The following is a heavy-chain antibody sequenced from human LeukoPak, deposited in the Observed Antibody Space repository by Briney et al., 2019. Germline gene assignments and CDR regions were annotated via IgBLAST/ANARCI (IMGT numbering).Heavy chain of an antibody. CDR3: TRQDCSGGSCSYGDY. CDR2: IRSKPNSYTT. CDR1: GFTFSGFY. D-gene: IGHD2-15*01. Sequence: PGGSLKLSCAASGFTFSGFYMHWVRQASGKGLEWVGLIRSKPNSYTTVYAASVQGRFTISRDDSKNTAYLQMNSLKAEDTAVYYCTRQDCSGGSCSYGDYSGQGTLVTVSS. J-gene: IGHJ4*02. V-gene: IGHV3-73*01.